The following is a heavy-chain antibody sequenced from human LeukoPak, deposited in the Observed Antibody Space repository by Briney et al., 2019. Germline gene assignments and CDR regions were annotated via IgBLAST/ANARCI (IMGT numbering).Heavy chain of an antibody. D-gene: IGHD3-9*01. CDR1: GFTFSDYA. J-gene: IGHJ4*02. V-gene: IGHV3-23*01. CDR3: AKWGDFDVLTGYYVPYF. CDR2: ITGSSGNT. Sequence: GRSLRLSCAASGFTFSDYAMSWGRQAPGKGREWVSAITGSSGNTYYAASVKGRFTISRDNSKNTLYLQMNSLRDEDTAVYYCAKWGDFDVLTGYYVPYFWGQGTLVTVSS.